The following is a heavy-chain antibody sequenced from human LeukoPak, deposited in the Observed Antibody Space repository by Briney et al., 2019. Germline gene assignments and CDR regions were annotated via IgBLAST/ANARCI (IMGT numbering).Heavy chain of an antibody. V-gene: IGHV4-4*07. CDR3: ARYGDPNYYFDY. D-gene: IGHD2-21*02. J-gene: IGHJ4*02. Sequence: SETLSLTCSVSGGSISSYYWSWLRQTAGKGLEWIGRVYTSGDAKYNPTLESRVSMSSDTSKNQFFLKLTSVTAADTAVYYCARYGDPNYYFDYWGQGTLVTVSS. CDR1: GGSISSYY. CDR2: VYTSGDA.